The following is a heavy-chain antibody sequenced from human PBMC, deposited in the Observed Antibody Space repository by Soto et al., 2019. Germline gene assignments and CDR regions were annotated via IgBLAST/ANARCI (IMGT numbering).Heavy chain of an antibody. CDR3: VRVSGGYFDWLLSIDY. CDR1: GGSISSYY. D-gene: IGHD3-9*01. CDR2: IYYSGST. J-gene: IGHJ4*02. Sequence: PSETLSLTCTVSGGSISSYYWSWIRQPPGKGLEWIGYIYYSGSTNYNPSLKSRVTISVDTSKNQFSLKLSSVTAADTAVYYCVRVSGGYFDWLLSIDYWGQGTLVTVSS. V-gene: IGHV4-59*01.